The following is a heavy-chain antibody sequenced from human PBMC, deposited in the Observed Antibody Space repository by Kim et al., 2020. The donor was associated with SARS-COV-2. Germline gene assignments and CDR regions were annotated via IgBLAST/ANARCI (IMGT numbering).Heavy chain of an antibody. CDR3: ASSLIQNSGSYYNPFDY. CDR2: INHSGST. V-gene: IGHV4-34*01. CDR1: GGSFSGYY. J-gene: IGHJ4*02. Sequence: SETLSLTCAVYGGSFSGYYWSWIRQPPGKGLEWIGEINHSGSTNYNPSLKSRVTISVDTSKNQFSLKLSSVTAADTAVYYCASSLIQNSGSYYNPFDYWGQGTLLTVSS. D-gene: IGHD3-10*01.